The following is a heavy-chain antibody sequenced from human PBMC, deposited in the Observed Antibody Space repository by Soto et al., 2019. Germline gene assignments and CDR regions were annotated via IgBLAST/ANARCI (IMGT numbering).Heavy chain of an antibody. J-gene: IGHJ6*02. Sequence: SETLSLTCTVSGGSISSSSYYWGWIRQPPGKGLEWIGSIYYSGSTYYNPSLKSRVTISVDTSKNQFSLKLSSVTAADTAVYYCARHGLIFGFGSPFNGMDVWGQGTTVTVSS. CDR1: GGSISSSSYY. CDR2: IYYSGST. V-gene: IGHV4-39*01. CDR3: ARHGLIFGFGSPFNGMDV. D-gene: IGHD3-10*01.